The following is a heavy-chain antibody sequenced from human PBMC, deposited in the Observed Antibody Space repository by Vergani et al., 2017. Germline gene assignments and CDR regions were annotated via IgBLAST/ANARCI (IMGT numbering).Heavy chain of an antibody. D-gene: IGHD6-13*01. Sequence: QVQLQESGPGLVKPSETLSLTCTVSGGSISSYYWSWIRQPPGKGLEWIGYIYYSGSTNYNPSLQSRVAISVDTSKNQFSLKLSSVTAADRAVYYWAGQYSSSWYYYYGMDVWGQGTTVTVSS. CDR2: IYYSGST. V-gene: IGHV4-59*01. CDR1: GGSISSYY. CDR3: AGQYSSSWYYYYGMDV. J-gene: IGHJ6*02.